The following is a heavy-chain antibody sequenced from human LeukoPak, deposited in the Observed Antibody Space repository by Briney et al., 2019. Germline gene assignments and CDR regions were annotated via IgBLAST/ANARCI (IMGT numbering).Heavy chain of an antibody. CDR1: GYTFTSYG. J-gene: IGHJ6*02. D-gene: IGHD3-10*01. CDR2: ISAYNGNT. V-gene: IGHV1-18*01. Sequence: GASVKVSCKASGYTFTSYGISWVRQAPGQGLEWMGWISAYNGNTNYAQKLQGRVTMTTDTSTSTAYMELRSLRSDDTAVYYCARLWFGEPYYGMDVWGQGTTVTVSS. CDR3: ARLWFGEPYYGMDV.